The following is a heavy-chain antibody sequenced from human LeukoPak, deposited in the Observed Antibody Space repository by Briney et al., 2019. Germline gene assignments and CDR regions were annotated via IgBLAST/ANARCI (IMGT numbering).Heavy chain of an antibody. CDR1: GYSFTGYY. V-gene: IGHV1-2*02. CDR2: INPNTGGT. D-gene: IGHD3-10*01. CDR3: ARAADYYGSGNYYNNYNWFDP. J-gene: IGHJ5*02. Sequence: ASVKVSCKTSGYSFTGYYIHWVRQAPGQGLDWMGWINPNTGGTNYAQKFQGRVTMTGDTSISTAYMELSRLRSDDTAVYYCARAADYYGSGNYYNNYNWFDPWGQGTLVTVSS.